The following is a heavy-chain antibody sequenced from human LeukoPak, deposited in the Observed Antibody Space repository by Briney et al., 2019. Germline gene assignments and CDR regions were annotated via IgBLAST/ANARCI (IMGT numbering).Heavy chain of an antibody. CDR1: GFTVSSNY. J-gene: IGHJ4*02. CDR3: AKDGFGELNYFDY. V-gene: IGHV3-53*05. CDR2: IYSGGST. D-gene: IGHD3-10*01. Sequence: GGSLRLSCAASGFTVSSNYVSWVRQAPGKGLEWVSVIYSGGSTYYADSVKGRFTISRDNSKNTLYLQMNSLRAEDTAVYYCAKDGFGELNYFDYWGQGTLVTVSS.